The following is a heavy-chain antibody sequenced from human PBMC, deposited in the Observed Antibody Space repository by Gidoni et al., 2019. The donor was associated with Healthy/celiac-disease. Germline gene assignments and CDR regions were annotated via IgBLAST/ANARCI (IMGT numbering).Heavy chain of an antibody. Sequence: GKGLEWVSSISSSSRYIYYADSVKGRLTISRDNAKNSLYLQMNSLRAEDTAVYYCARDRLPDYDGSGSYFFWDYWGQGTLVTVSS. V-gene: IGHV3-21*01. CDR2: ISSSSRYI. D-gene: IGHD3-10*01. CDR3: ARDRLPDYDGSGSYFFWDY. J-gene: IGHJ4*02.